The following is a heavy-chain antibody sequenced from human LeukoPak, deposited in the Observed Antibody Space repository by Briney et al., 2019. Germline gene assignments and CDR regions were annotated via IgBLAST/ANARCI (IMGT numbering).Heavy chain of an antibody. V-gene: IGHV4-34*09. CDR1: GGSFSGYY. Sequence: TSETLSLTCAVYGGSFSGYYWSWIRQPPGKGLEWIGEINHSGSTYYNPSLKSRVTISVDTSKNQFSLKLSSVTAADTAVYYCARVRRDGYNSEIPFDYWGQGTLVTVSS. J-gene: IGHJ4*02. CDR3: ARVRRDGYNSEIPFDY. CDR2: INHSGST. D-gene: IGHD5-24*01.